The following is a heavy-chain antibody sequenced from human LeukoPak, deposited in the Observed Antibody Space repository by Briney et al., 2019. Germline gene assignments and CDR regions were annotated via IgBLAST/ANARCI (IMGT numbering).Heavy chain of an antibody. Sequence: SETLSLTCAVYGGSFSGYYWSWIRQPPGKGLEWIGEISHSGSTNYNPSLKSRVTISVDTSKNQFSLKLSSVTAADTAVYYCARGRRWLQTRGVGYYFDYWGQGTLVTVSS. CDR3: ARGRRWLQTRGVGYYFDY. D-gene: IGHD5-24*01. CDR1: GGSFSGYY. V-gene: IGHV4-34*01. J-gene: IGHJ4*02. CDR2: ISHSGST.